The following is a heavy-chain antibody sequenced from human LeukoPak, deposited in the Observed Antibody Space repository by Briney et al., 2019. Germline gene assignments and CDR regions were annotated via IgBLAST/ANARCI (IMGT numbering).Heavy chain of an antibody. CDR2: ISSSSSYI. V-gene: IGHV3-21*01. CDR1: GFTFSGYS. D-gene: IGHD3-3*01. J-gene: IGHJ6*02. CDR3: ARDRFNGMDV. Sequence: GESLRLSCAASGFTFSGYSMNWVRQAPGKGLEWVSSISSSSSYIYYADSVKGRFTISRDNAKNSLYLQMNSLRAEDTAVYYCARDRFNGMDVWGQGTTVTVSS.